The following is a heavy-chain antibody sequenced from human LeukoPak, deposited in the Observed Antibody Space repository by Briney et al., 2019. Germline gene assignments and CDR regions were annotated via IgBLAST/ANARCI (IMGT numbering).Heavy chain of an antibody. CDR2: INPSAGST. Sequence: ASVKVSCKASGYTFTSQYMHWVRQAPGQGLEWMGIINPSAGSTSYAQKFQGRVTMTRDTSTSTVYMELSSLRSDDTAVYYYASQQWLGRQYFHHWGQGTLVTVSS. CDR1: GYTFTSQY. V-gene: IGHV1-46*01. CDR3: ASQQWLGRQYFHH. J-gene: IGHJ1*01. D-gene: IGHD6-19*01.